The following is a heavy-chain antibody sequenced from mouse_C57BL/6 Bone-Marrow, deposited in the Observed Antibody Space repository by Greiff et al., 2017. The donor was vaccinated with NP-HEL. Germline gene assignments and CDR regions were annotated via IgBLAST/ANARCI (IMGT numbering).Heavy chain of an antibody. CDR1: GFSLTSYA. D-gene: IGHD1-1*01. V-gene: IGHV2-9-1*01. CDR3: ASYYYGTLYAMDD. CDR2: IWTGGGT. Sequence: VQLQESGPGLVAPSQSLSITCTVSGFSLTSYAISWVRQPPGQGLEWLGVIWTGGGTNYNSALKSRLSISKDNSKSQVCLKMNTLQTDDTARYYCASYYYGTLYAMDDWGQGTSVTVSS. J-gene: IGHJ4*01.